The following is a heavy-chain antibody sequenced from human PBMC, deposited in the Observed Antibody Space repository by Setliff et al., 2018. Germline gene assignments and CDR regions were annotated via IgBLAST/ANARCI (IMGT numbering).Heavy chain of an antibody. CDR1: GFTFSSYA. Sequence: GSLRLSCAASGFTFSSYAMHWVRQAPGKGLEWVSYISSSSSTIYYADSVKGRSTISRDNSKNTLYLQMNSLRAEDTAVYYCARGSLSAFGELSGYYYYGMDVWGQGTTVTVSS. J-gene: IGHJ6*02. D-gene: IGHD3-10*01. CDR2: ISSSSSTI. V-gene: IGHV3-48*01. CDR3: ARGSLSAFGELSGYYYYGMDV.